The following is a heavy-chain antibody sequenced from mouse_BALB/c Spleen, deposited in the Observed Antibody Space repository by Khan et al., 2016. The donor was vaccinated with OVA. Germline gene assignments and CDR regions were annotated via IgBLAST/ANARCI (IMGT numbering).Heavy chain of an antibody. CDR3: ARGVYGSFGY. CDR1: GYIFTSYM. Sequence: VQLQQSGAELARPGASVKMSCKASGYIFTSYMMHWVKQRPGQGLEWIGDINPSSDYNNYNQKFKDKATLTEDKSSSTAYMQLSSLTSEESAVYYCARGVYGSFGYWGQGTLVTVSA. CDR2: INPSSDYN. D-gene: IGHD1-1*01. J-gene: IGHJ3*01. V-gene: IGHV1-4*01.